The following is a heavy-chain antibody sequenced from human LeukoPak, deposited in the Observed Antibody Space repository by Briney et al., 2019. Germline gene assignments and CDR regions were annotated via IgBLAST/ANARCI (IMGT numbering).Heavy chain of an antibody. Sequence: PSETLSLTCTVSGGSISSYYWSWLRQPPGKGLEWIGYIYYSGSTNYNPSLKSRVTISVGTSKNQFSLKLSSVTAADTAVYYCARDSTGTTTLDYWGQGTLVTVSS. CDR1: GGSISSYY. CDR3: ARDSTGTTTLDY. CDR2: IYYSGST. V-gene: IGHV4-59*01. D-gene: IGHD1-7*01. J-gene: IGHJ4*02.